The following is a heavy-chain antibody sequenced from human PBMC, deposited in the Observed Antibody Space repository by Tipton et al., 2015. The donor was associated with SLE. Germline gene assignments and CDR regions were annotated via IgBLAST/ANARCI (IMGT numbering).Heavy chain of an antibody. V-gene: IGHV1-18*01. Sequence: QSGAEVKKPGASVKVSCKASGYTFTSYGISWVRQAPGQGLEWMGWISTYDGNTNYAQNLQGRVTMTTDTSTSTAYMEMRSLRSDDTAVYYCARDGGYCSSTSCYTGGYFDYWGQGTLVTVSS. D-gene: IGHD2-2*02. J-gene: IGHJ4*02. CDR2: ISTYDGNT. CDR3: ARDGGYCSSTSCYTGGYFDY. CDR1: GYTFTSYG.